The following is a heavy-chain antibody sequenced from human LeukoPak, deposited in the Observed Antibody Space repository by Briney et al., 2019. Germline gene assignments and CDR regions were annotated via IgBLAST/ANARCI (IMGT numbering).Heavy chain of an antibody. Sequence: GGSLRLSCAASGFTFSSYAMSWVRQAPGKGLEWVSAISGSGGSTYYADSVKGRFTISRDNSKTTLHLQMNSLRADDTAVYYCAKVDSGWYRGPIAYWGQGTLVTVSS. D-gene: IGHD6-19*01. J-gene: IGHJ4*02. CDR2: ISGSGGST. CDR1: GFTFSSYA. CDR3: AKVDSGWYRGPIAY. V-gene: IGHV3-23*01.